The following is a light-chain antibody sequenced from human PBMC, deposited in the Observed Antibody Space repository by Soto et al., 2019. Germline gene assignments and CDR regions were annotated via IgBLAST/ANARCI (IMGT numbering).Light chain of an antibody. Sequence: DVVITQTPLSLSVAPGQPASISCESSQSLLHITGETFLFWYLQKPGQSPQLLIYEVSTRVSGVPDRFSGSGSGTDFTLEISRVETDDVGIYYCMQSTQLPPTFGQGTRLEIK. V-gene: IGKV2D-29*02. CDR2: EVS. CDR3: MQSTQLPPT. CDR1: QSLLHITGETF. J-gene: IGKJ5*01.